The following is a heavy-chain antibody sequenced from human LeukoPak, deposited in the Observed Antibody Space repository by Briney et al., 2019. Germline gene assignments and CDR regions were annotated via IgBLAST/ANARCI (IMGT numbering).Heavy chain of an antibody. V-gene: IGHV4-4*09. J-gene: IGHJ3*02. D-gene: IGHD6-6*01. CDR2: FYTSGGT. CDR3: ARHPIEFGGSSGAFDI. Sequence: SVTLSLTCTVSGASISNSYWSWIRESPGKALEGIGYFYTSGGTNYNPSFMSRVTFSADTSRNQFSLNPYSVTAADTAVYYCARHPIEFGGSSGAFDIWAPGAMVTVSS. CDR1: GASISNSY.